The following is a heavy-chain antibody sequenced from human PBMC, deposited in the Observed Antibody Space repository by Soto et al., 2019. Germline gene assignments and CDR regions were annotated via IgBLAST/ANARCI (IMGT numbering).Heavy chain of an antibody. J-gene: IGHJ4*02. CDR3: ANNPALWFGELLYNDY. V-gene: IGHV3-23*01. Sequence: PGXSLRLSCAASGFTFSSYALSWVRQVPVNGLEWVSAINGSGGSTYYADSVRGWFTISRDNSKNTLYLQMNSRRAEDTALYYCANNPALWFGELLYNDYWGQGTLVTVSS. CDR1: GFTFSSYA. D-gene: IGHD3-10*01. CDR2: INGSGGST.